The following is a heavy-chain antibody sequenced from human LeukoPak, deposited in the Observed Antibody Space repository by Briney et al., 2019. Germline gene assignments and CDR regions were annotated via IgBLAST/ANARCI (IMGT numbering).Heavy chain of an antibody. D-gene: IGHD6-19*01. V-gene: IGHV4-4*07. J-gene: IGHJ4*02. CDR1: GGSISLYF. CDR2: LYPSGRT. CDR3: ARDAGSGWYYFDS. Sequence: SETLSLTCTASGGSISLYFWSWLRQPAGKGLEWVGRLYPSGRTENNPSLKSRVSISLDAPKSQFSLRLTSVTAADTAVYFCARDAGSGWYYFDSRGQGTRVTVSS.